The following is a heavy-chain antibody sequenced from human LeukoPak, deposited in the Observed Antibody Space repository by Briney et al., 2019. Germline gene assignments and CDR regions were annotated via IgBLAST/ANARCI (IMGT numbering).Heavy chain of an antibody. J-gene: IGHJ4*02. CDR1: GFTFDDYA. V-gene: IGHV3-43D*03. D-gene: IGHD6-13*01. Sequence: GGSLRLSCAASGFTFDDYAMHWVRQAPGKGPEWVSLISWDGGSTYYADSVKGRFTISRDNSKNSLYLQMNSLRAEDSALYYCAKDAYSSSWGVDYWGQGTLVTVSS. CDR2: ISWDGGST. CDR3: AKDAYSSSWGVDY.